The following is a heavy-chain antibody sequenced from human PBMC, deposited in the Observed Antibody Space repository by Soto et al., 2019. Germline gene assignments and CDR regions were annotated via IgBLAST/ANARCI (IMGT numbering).Heavy chain of an antibody. D-gene: IGHD6-13*01. CDR2: IYYSGST. V-gene: IGHV4-30-4*01. CDR1: GGSISSGDYY. J-gene: IGHJ6*02. Sequence: PSETLSLTCTVSGGSISSGDYYWSWIRQPPGKGLEWIGYIYYSGSTYYNPSLKSRVTISVDTSKNQFSLKLSSVTAADTAVYYCASPGVAAAEYYYGMDVWGQGTTVTVS. CDR3: ASPGVAAAEYYYGMDV.